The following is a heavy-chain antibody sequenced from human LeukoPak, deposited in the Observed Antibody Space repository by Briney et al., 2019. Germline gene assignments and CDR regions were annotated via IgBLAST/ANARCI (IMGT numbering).Heavy chain of an antibody. Sequence: GGSLRLSCAGSGFTFSNYWMSWVRQTPGKGLDWVAHIKQDGSAKCYVDSVKGRFTISRDNAKNSLYLQMNSLRAEDTAVYYCASNGYNLGAFDIWGQGTMVTVSS. CDR1: GFTFSNYW. CDR2: IKQDGSAK. D-gene: IGHD5-24*01. V-gene: IGHV3-7*01. J-gene: IGHJ3*02. CDR3: ASNGYNLGAFDI.